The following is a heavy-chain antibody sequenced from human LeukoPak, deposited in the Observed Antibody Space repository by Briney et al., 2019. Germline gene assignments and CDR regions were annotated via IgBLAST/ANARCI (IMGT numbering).Heavy chain of an antibody. V-gene: IGHV3-21*01. CDR3: ASGPYCSGGSCYIAEYFQH. J-gene: IGHJ1*01. CDR1: GFTFSSYS. D-gene: IGHD2-15*01. Sequence: GGSLRLSCAASGFTFSSYSMNWVRQAPGKGLEWVSSISSSSSYIYYADSMKGRFTISRDNAKNSLYLQMNSLRAEDTAVYYCASGPYCSGGSCYIAEYFQHWGQGTLVTVSS. CDR2: ISSSSSYI.